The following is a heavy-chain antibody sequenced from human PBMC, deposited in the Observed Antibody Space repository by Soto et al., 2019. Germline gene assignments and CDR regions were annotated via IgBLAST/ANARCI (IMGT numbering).Heavy chain of an antibody. CDR1: GFTFSSYG. CDR3: AKNSASPCLSYGACSGPDY. Sequence: GGSLRLSCAASGFTFSSYGMHWVRQAPGKGLEWVAVISYDGSNKYYADSVKGRFTISRDNSKNTLYLQMNSLRAEDTAVYYCAKNSASPCLSYGACSGPDYWGQGTLVTVSS. J-gene: IGHJ4*02. CDR2: ISYDGSNK. V-gene: IGHV3-30*18. D-gene: IGHD3-10*02.